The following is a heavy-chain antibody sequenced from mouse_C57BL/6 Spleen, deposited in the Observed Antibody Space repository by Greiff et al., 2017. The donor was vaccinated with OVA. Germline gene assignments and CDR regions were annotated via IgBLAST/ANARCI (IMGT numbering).Heavy chain of an antibody. Sequence: QVQLKESGAELARPGASVKMSCKASGYTFTSYTMHWVKQRPGQGLEWIGYINPSSGYTKYNQKFKDKATLTADKSSSTAYVQLSSLTSEDSAVYYCARCPHYYAMDYWGQGTSVTVSS. V-gene: IGHV1-4*01. CDR2: INPSSGYT. J-gene: IGHJ4*01. CDR3: ARCPHYYAMDY. CDR1: GYTFTSYT.